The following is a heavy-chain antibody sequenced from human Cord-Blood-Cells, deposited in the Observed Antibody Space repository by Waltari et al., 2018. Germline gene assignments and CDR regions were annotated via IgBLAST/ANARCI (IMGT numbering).Heavy chain of an antibody. CDR3: ARAYGSGSYFAFDI. CDR2: VTSSRSTI. CDR1: GFTFTDYY. V-gene: IGHV3-11*01. Sequence: QVQLVESGGGLVKPGGSLRLSYAASGFTFTDYYMRRTRVSPVEGQEVVVIVTSSRSTITSAESWTGRATISGDNAKNSLYLQRNSLRAEDTAVYYCARAYGSGSYFAFDIWGQGTMVTVSS. J-gene: IGHJ3*02. D-gene: IGHD3-10*01.